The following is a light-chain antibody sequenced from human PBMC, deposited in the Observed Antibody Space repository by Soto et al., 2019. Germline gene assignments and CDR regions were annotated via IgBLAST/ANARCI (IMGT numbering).Light chain of an antibody. V-gene: IGLV2-14*01. CDR1: SSDIGAYNY. Sequence: QSALTQPASVSGSPGQSITISCTGTSSDIGAYNYVSWHQQHPGKAPKLMIYDVSNRPSGVSDRFSGSKSGNTASLTISGLQAEDEADYYCCSFTSSDTHVFGTGTKVTVL. CDR3: CSFTSSDTHV. J-gene: IGLJ1*01. CDR2: DVS.